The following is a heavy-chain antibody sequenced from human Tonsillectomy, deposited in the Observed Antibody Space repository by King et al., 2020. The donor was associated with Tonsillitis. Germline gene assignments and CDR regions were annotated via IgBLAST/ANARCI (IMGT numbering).Heavy chain of an antibody. V-gene: IGHV3-30-3*01. J-gene: IGHJ4*02. CDR3: ARDLPPPGYCSGGSCLFLY. Sequence: QVQLVESGGGVVQPGRSLRLSCAASGFTFSSYAMHWVRQAPGKGLEWVAVISYDGSNKYYADSVKGRFTISRDNSKNTLYLQMNSLRAEDTAVYYCARDLPPPGYCSGGSCLFLYWGQETLVTVSS. D-gene: IGHD2-15*01. CDR1: GFTFSSYA. CDR2: ISYDGSNK.